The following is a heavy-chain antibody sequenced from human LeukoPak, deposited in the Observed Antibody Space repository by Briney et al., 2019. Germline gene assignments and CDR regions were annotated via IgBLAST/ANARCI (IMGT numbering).Heavy chain of an antibody. CDR2: IWYDGSNK. V-gene: IGHV3-33*01. CDR1: GFTFSSYG. J-gene: IGHJ3*02. D-gene: IGHD1-26*01. CDR3: ARDGIVGAFDI. Sequence: GGSLRLSCAASGFTFSSYGMHWVRQAPGKGLEWVAVIWYDGSNKYYADSVKGRFTISRDNSKNTLYLQMNSLRAEDTAVYYCARDGIVGAFDIWGQGTMVTVSS.